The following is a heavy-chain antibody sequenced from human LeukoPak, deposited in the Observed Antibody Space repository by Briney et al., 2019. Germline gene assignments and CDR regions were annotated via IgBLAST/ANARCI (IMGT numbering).Heavy chain of an antibody. J-gene: IGHJ5*02. CDR3: ARYPGSGSYLPSYNWFDP. Sequence: GGSLRLSCAASGFTFSSYWMSWVRQAPGKGLEWVANIKQDGSEKYHVDSVKGRFTISRDNAKNSLYLQMNSLRAEDTAVYYCARYPGSGSYLPSYNWFDPWGQGTLVTVSS. CDR2: IKQDGSEK. CDR1: GFTFSSYW. D-gene: IGHD3-10*01. V-gene: IGHV3-7*01.